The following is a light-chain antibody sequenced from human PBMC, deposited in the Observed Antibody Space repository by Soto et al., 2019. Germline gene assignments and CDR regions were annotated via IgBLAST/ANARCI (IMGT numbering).Light chain of an antibody. V-gene: IGLV4-60*02. J-gene: IGLJ1*01. CDR3: ETWDSNTHV. CDR2: LEGSGSY. CDR1: SGHSSYI. Sequence: QLVLTQSSSASASLGSSDKLTCSLSSGHSSYIIAWHQQQPGKAPRYLMKLEGSGSYNKGSGVPDRFSGSSSGADRYLTIANLQFEDEADYYCETWDSNTHVFGTGTKVTVL.